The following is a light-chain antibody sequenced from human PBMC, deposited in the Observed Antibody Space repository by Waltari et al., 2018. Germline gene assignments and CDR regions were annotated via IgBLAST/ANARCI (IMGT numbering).Light chain of an antibody. V-gene: IGKV1-39*01. J-gene: IGKJ2*01. CDR3: QQSYNTPRT. Sequence: DIQVTQSPSSLSASVGDRVTLTCRTSQSVSRYLNWYQQRPGQAPTLLIYAASTLHRGVPSRFSGSGSGTDYTLTITGLQPEDFATYFCQQSYNTPRTFGLGTKLQIK. CDR2: AAS. CDR1: QSVSRY.